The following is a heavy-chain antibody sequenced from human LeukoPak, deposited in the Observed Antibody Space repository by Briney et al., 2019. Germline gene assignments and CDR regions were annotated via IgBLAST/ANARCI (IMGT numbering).Heavy chain of an antibody. V-gene: IGHV3-23*01. J-gene: IGHJ4*02. CDR3: AKAPVTTCRGAYCYPFDY. CDR2: ISGSGTST. D-gene: IGHD2-21*01. Sequence: PGGSLRLSCAASGFTFSSYAMSWVRQAPGKGLEWVSTISGSGTSTYYADSVKGRFTISRDNSKNTLYLQMNSLRPEDAAVYYCAKAPVTTCRGAYCYPFDYWGQGTLVTVSS. CDR1: GFTFSSYA.